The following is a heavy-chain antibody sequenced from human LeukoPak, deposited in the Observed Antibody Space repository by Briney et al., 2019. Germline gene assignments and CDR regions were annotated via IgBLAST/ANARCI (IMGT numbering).Heavy chain of an antibody. Sequence: PSETLSLTCTVSGGSINSYYWTWIRQPPGKGLEWIGYIYYSGSTNYHASLKSRVTISVDTSKNQFSPKLSSVTAADTAVYYCAREEETIFGVVRYFDYWGQGTLVTVSS. CDR2: IYYSGST. CDR1: GGSINSYY. CDR3: AREEETIFGVVRYFDY. D-gene: IGHD3-3*01. J-gene: IGHJ4*02. V-gene: IGHV4-59*01.